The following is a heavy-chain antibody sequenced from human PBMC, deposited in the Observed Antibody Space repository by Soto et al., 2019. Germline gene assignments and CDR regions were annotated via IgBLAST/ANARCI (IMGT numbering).Heavy chain of an antibody. V-gene: IGHV4-31*09. D-gene: IGHD5-18*01. CDR2: IYYSGST. J-gene: IGHJ4*02. CDR3: AGARYSYGLDGFDY. Sequence: PSETLSLTCTVSGGSISSGGYYWSWIRQHPGKGLEWIGYIYYSGSTYYNPSLKSRVTISVDRSKNQFSLKLSSVTAADTAVYYCAGARYSYGLDGFDYWGQGTLVTVSS. CDR1: GGSISSGGYY.